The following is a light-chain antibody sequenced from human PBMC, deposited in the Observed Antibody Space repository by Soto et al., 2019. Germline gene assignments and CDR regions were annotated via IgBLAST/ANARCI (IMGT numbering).Light chain of an antibody. CDR1: SGHTFYA. CDR3: QTWGTDIVV. J-gene: IGLJ2*01. CDR2: VNSDGSH. V-gene: IGLV4-69*01. Sequence: QPVLTQSPSASASLGASVKFTCTLSSGHTFYAIAWHQQQPEKGPRYLMKVNSDGSHSKGDGIPDRFSGSSSGAERYLTISSLQSEDEADYYCQTWGTDIVVFGGGTKVTVL.